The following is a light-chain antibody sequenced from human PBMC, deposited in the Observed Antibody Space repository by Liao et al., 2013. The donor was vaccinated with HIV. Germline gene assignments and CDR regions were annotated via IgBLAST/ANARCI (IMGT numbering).Light chain of an antibody. CDR2: YDS. CDR3: QVWDSSSDLWV. CDR1: TLPNQY. V-gene: IGLV3-21*02. Sequence: SYELTQPPSVSVSPGQTARITCSGDTLPNQYAFWYQQKPGQAPVLVIYYDSDRPSGIPERFSGSNSGNTATLTISRVEAGDEADYYCQVWDSSSDLWVFGGGTKLTVL. J-gene: IGLJ3*02.